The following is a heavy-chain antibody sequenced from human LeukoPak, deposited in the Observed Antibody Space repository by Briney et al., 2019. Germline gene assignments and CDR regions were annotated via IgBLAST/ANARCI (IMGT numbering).Heavy chain of an antibody. V-gene: IGHV3-23*01. J-gene: IGHJ4*02. D-gene: IGHD6-13*01. CDR1: GFSFISYA. CDR2: ISGSGGST. Sequence: GGSLRLSCAASGFSFISYAMSWVRQAPGKGLEWVSAISGSGGSTYYADSVKGRFTISRDNSKNTLYLQMNSLRAEDTAVYYCAKTSSSWYYFDYWGQGTLVTVSS. CDR3: AKTSSSWYYFDY.